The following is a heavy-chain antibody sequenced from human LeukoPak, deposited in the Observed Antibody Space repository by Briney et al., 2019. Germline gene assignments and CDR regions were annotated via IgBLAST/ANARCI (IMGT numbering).Heavy chain of an antibody. CDR2: SHYSGST. Sequence: PSETLSLTCTVSGGSISSFYWTWIRQPPGKGLEWIGYSHYSGSTNSNPSLKSRVTISVDTSKNQFSLKLSSVTAADTAVYYCARALGVRGVMYFDYWGQGTLVTVSS. J-gene: IGHJ4*02. D-gene: IGHD3-10*02. CDR1: GGSISSFY. CDR3: ARALGVRGVMYFDY. V-gene: IGHV4-59*12.